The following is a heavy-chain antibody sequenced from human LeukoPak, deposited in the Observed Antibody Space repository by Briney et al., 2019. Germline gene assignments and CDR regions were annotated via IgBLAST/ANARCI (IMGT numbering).Heavy chain of an antibody. J-gene: IGHJ6*02. D-gene: IGHD3-10*01. CDR2: ISSSSSYI. CDR1: GFTFSSYS. V-gene: IGHV3-21*01. CDR3: ARDDSRPYYYGSGSYNYYYYGMDV. Sequence: GGSLRLSCAASGFTFSSYSMNWVRQAPGKGLEWVSSISSSSSYIYYADSVKGRFTISRDNAKNSLYLQMNSLRAEDTAVYYCARDDSRPYYYGSGSYNYYYYGMDVWGQGTTVAVS.